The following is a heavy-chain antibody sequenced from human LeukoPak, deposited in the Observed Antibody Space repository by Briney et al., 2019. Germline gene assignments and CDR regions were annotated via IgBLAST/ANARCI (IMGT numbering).Heavy chain of an antibody. CDR1: GFTFNTYG. Sequence: GGSLRLSCAAAGFTFNTYGMHWVRQAPGKGLEWLTYIRYDESKRLYADSVKGRFTISRDNSKNTLYLQMNSLRAEDTAVYYCAKSRRPLYYFDYWGQGTLVTVSS. CDR3: AKSRRPLYYFDY. D-gene: IGHD2-2*01. V-gene: IGHV3-30*02. J-gene: IGHJ4*02. CDR2: IRYDESKR.